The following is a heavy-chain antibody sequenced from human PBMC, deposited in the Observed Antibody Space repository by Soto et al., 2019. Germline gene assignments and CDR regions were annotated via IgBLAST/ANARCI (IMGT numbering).Heavy chain of an antibody. J-gene: IGHJ6*02. Sequence: SESLSLTCAVSGGSISSSNWWSWVRQPPGKGLEWIGEIYHSGSTNYNPSLKSRVTISVDKSKNQFSLKLSSVTAADTAVYYCARDSGDHYDLWSGYYAFHPYYYYGMDVWGQGTTVTVSS. CDR3: ARDSGDHYDLWSGYYAFHPYYYYGMDV. V-gene: IGHV4-4*02. CDR1: GGSISSSNW. CDR2: IYHSGST. D-gene: IGHD3-3*01.